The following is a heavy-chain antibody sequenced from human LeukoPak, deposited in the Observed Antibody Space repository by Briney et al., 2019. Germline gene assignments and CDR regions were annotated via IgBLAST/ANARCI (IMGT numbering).Heavy chain of an antibody. CDR3: APYYYDSSGYIHNWFDP. V-gene: IGHV1-24*01. CDR1: GYTLTELS. Sequence: ASVKVSCKVSGYTLTELSMHWVRQAPGKGLEWMGGFDPEDGETIYAQKFQGRVTMTEDTSTDTAYMELSSLRSGDTAVYYCAPYYYDSSGYIHNWFDPWGQETLVTVSS. J-gene: IGHJ5*02. CDR2: FDPEDGET. D-gene: IGHD3-22*01.